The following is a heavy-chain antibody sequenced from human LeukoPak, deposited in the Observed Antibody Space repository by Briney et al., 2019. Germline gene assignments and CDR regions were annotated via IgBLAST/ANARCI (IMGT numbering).Heavy chain of an antibody. CDR3: ARDRRGYSAYDGEGFDY. J-gene: IGHJ4*02. CDR2: ISADNHNT. Sequence: ASVKVSCKASGYMVANYGFSWVRQAPGQGLEWMVWISADNHNTKYAQKFQDRVTMTDDRSTSTVYMELRSLRSDDTAVYYCARDRRGYSAYDGEGFDYWGQGTLVTVSS. V-gene: IGHV1-18*04. D-gene: IGHD5-12*01. CDR1: GYMVANYG.